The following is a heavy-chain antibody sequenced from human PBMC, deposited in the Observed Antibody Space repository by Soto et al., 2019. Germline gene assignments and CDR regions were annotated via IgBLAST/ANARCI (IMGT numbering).Heavy chain of an antibody. CDR1: GFIFSAYN. Sequence: GGSLRLSCAASGFIFSAYNIDWVRQAPGKGLEWVSSISGSSTDVYYADSVKGRFTISRDNAKNSLYLQMNGLRAEDTAVYYCARGYYSYDGYWYFDLWGRGTLVTVSS. V-gene: IGHV3-21*01. CDR2: ISGSSTDV. CDR3: ARGYYSYDGYWYFDL. J-gene: IGHJ2*01. D-gene: IGHD5-18*01.